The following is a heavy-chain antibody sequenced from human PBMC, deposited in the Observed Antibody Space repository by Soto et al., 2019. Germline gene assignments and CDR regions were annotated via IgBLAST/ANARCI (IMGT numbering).Heavy chain of an antibody. J-gene: IGHJ4*02. V-gene: IGHV3-7*03. CDR3: ARETGFPSGYYDY. D-gene: IGHD3-22*01. CDR1: GFTFSSYW. CDR2: IKQAGSEK. Sequence: GGSLRLSCAASGFTFSSYWMSWVRQAPGKGLEWVANIKQAGSEKYYVDSVKGRFTISRDNAKNSLYLQMNSLRAEDTAVYYCARETGFPSGYYDYWGQGTLVTVSS.